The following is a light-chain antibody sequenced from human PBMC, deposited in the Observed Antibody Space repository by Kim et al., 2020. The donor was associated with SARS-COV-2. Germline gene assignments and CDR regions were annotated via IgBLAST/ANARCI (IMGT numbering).Light chain of an antibody. J-gene: IGLJ3*02. V-gene: IGLV1-44*01. CDR3: AAWDDSLNGWV. CDR2: RHN. Sequence: QSVLTQPPSASGTPGQRVTISCSGSSSNIGDNTVNWYQQLPGTAPKLLVFRHNQRPSGVPDRFSGSKSGTSASLAISGLQSEDEADYFCAAWDDSLNGWVFGGGTQLTVL. CDR1: SSNIGDNT.